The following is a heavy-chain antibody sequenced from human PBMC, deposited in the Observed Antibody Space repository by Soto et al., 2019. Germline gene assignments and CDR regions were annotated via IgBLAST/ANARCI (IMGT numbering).Heavy chain of an antibody. V-gene: IGHV2-5*02. CDR2: VYWDDDK. J-gene: IGHJ4*02. CDR3: EHSSSRWPLGY. CDR1: GFSLSTSGVG. Sequence: QITLKESGPTLVKPTQTLTLTCTFSGFSLSTSGVGVVWLRQPPGKALEWLALVYWDDDKRYSPSLKSRLTITQDTSKNQVVLTMNNMDHVDTATYYCEHSSSRWPLGYWGQGALVTVSS. D-gene: IGHD4-17*01.